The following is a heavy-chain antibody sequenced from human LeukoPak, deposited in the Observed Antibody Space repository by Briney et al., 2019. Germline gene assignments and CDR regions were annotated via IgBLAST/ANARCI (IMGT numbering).Heavy chain of an antibody. CDR3: AKGIAAAGPSDY. CDR1: GFTFDDYA. Sequence: GGSLRLSCAASGFTFDDYAMHWVRQAPGKGLEWVSGISWNSGSIGYADSVKGRFTISRDNAKNSLYLQMNSLRAEDTALYYCAKGIAAAGPSDYWGQGTLVTVFS. CDR2: ISWNSGSI. J-gene: IGHJ4*02. V-gene: IGHV3-9*01. D-gene: IGHD6-13*01.